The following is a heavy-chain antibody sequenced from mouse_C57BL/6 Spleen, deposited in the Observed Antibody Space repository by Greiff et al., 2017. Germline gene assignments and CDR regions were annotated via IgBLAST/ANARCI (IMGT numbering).Heavy chain of an antibody. CDR2: ISNGGGST. CDR3: ARRDDGYWYFDV. J-gene: IGHJ1*03. D-gene: IGHD2-3*01. Sequence: DVMLVESGGGLVQPGGSLKLSCAASGFTFSDYYMYWVRQTPEKRLEWVAYISNGGGSTYYPATVKGRFTISRDNAKNTLYLQMSRLKSEDTAMYYCARRDDGYWYFDVWGTGTTVTVSS. CDR1: GFTFSDYY. V-gene: IGHV5-12*01.